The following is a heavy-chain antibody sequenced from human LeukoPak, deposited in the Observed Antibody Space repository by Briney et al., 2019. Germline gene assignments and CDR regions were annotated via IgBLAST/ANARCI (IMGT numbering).Heavy chain of an antibody. Sequence: PSETLSLTCTVSGGSISSYYWSWIRQPPGKGLEWIGYIYYSGSTNYNPSLKSRVTISVDTSKNQFSLKLGSVTAADTAVYYCARRSPPYYYESSGYYDYWGQGTLVTVSS. CDR2: IYYSGST. J-gene: IGHJ4*02. V-gene: IGHV4-59*01. D-gene: IGHD3-22*01. CDR3: ARRSPPYYYESSGYYDY. CDR1: GGSISSYY.